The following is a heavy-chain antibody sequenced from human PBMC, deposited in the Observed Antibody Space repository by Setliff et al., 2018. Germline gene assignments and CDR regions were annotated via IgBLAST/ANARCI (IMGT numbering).Heavy chain of an antibody. CDR3: AKYYSDNSGPRGAFDY. Sequence: PGGSLRLSCTASGFNFGAYVMHWVRQAPGKGLEWVAIMSYDTTKEYYADSVKGRFTISRDNSRNTLYLQMNSLRSEDTAVYYCAKYYSDNSGPRGAFDYWGQGTLVTVSS. D-gene: IGHD3-22*01. CDR2: MSYDTTKE. J-gene: IGHJ4*02. CDR1: GFNFGAYV. V-gene: IGHV3-30*04.